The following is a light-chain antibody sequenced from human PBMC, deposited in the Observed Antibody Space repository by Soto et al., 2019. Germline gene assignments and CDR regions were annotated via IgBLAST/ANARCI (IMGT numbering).Light chain of an antibody. V-gene: IGLV1-40*01. CDR2: NNL. J-gene: IGLJ1*01. CDR1: SSNFGAGYE. Sequence: QSALTQPPSVSGAPGQRVTISCTGSSSNFGAGYEVHWYKQLPGAAPTLVIFNNLNRPSGVPERFSGSKSGTSASLVISGLQAEDEADYYCQSFDSSLRVYVFGSGTQLTVL. CDR3: QSFDSSLRVYV.